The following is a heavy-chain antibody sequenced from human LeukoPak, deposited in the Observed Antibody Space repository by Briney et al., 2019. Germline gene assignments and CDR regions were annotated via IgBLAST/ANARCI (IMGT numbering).Heavy chain of an antibody. Sequence: GGSLRLSCAASGFIVSSIYMNWVRQAPGKGLEWVSAISGSGGSTYYADSVKGRFTISRDNSKNTLYLQMNSLRAEDTAVYYCARVGVTFGDFDYWGQGTLVTVSS. D-gene: IGHD2-21*02. CDR2: ISGSGGST. CDR1: GFIVSSIY. J-gene: IGHJ4*02. CDR3: ARVGVTFGDFDY. V-gene: IGHV3-53*01.